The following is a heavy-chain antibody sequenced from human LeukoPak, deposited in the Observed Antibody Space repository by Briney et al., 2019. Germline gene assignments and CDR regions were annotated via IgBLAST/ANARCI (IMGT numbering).Heavy chain of an antibody. CDR3: ASKRPGFGVVIITTRDYYYYYGMDV. Sequence: GRSLRLSCAASGGTFSSYAISWVRQAPGQGLEWMGGIIPIFGTANYAQKFQGRVTITADESTSTAYMELSSLRSEDMAVYYCASKRPGFGVVIITTRDYYYYYGMDVWGQGTTVTVSS. CDR2: IIPIFGTA. D-gene: IGHD3-3*01. V-gene: IGHV1-69*01. CDR1: GGTFSSYA. J-gene: IGHJ6*02.